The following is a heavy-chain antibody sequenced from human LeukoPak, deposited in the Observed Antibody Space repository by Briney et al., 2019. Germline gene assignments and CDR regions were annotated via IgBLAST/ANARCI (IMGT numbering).Heavy chain of an antibody. CDR1: GFAFSQFT. J-gene: IGHJ3*01. CDR3: ARVGYNFNLGNAFDV. V-gene: IGHV3-30-3*01. CDR2: ISHDGSHI. D-gene: IGHD1-20*01. Sequence: GGSLRLSCAASGFAFSQFTVHWVRQAPGKGLEWVAVISHDGSHIYYADSVRGRVTISRDNSRSTLFLQMNSLRADDTSVYHCARVGYNFNLGNAFDVWGQGTVVTVSS.